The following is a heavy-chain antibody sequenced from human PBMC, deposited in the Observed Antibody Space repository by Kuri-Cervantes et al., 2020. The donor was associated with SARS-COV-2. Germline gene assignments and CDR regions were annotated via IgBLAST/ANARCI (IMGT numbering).Heavy chain of an antibody. CDR3: LRDWYGVDF. D-gene: IGHD2-21*01. J-gene: IGHJ6*02. CDR2: IKLESEGRAT. V-gene: IGHV3-15*07. CDR1: GGSFSGYY. Sequence: GGSLRLSCAVYGGSFSGYYWSWIRQPPGKGLEWVGFIKLESEGRATDYAAPVRGRFTISRDDSNNALYLQMNGLKTEDTAVYYCLRDWYGVDFWGQGTTVTVSS.